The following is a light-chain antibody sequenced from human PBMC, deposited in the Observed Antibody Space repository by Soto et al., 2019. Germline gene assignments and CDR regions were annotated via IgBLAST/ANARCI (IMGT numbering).Light chain of an antibody. J-gene: IGLJ3*02. CDR1: SSDIGDYDY. V-gene: IGLV2-11*01. Sequence: QSVLTQPRSVSGSPGQSVTISCTGTSSDIGDYDYVSWYQHHPGKAPKLMIYDVSKRPSGVPDRFSGSKSGSTASLTISGLQAEDEADYYCCSYAGSYTWVFGGGTKLTVL. CDR2: DVS. CDR3: CSYAGSYTWV.